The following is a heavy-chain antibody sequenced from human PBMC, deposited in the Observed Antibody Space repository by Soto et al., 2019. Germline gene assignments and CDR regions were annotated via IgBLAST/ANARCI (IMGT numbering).Heavy chain of an antibody. V-gene: IGHV3-53*01. J-gene: IGHJ4*02. Sequence: GGSLRLSCAASGFTVSSNYMSWVRQAPGKGLEWVSVIYSDGTTYYADSVKGRFTISRDNSKNTLYLQMNSLRVEDTAVYYCARDQTLDYWGQGTLVTFSS. CDR2: IYSDGTT. CDR3: ARDQTLDY. CDR1: GFTVSSNY.